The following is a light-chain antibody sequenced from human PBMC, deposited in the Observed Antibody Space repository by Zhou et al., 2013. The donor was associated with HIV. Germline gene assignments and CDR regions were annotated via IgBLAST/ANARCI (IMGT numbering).Light chain of an antibody. Sequence: IQLTQSPSSLSASVGDRVTITCQAGQGIGSSLNWYQQKGGKAPKLLVYGASNLQRGVPSRFSGSGFHTTFTLTISSLQPEDFASYDCQQLNSYPLTFGGGTKVEIK. CDR3: QQLNSYPLT. V-gene: IGKV1-33*01. J-gene: IGKJ4*01. CDR1: QGIGSS. CDR2: GAS.